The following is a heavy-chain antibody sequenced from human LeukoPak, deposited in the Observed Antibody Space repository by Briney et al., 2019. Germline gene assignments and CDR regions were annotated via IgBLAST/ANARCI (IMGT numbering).Heavy chain of an antibody. V-gene: IGHV4-38-2*02. CDR3: AREGVGGDDY. Sequence: SETLSLTCTVSGYSISSGFYWGWIRQPPGKGLEWIGNIYHSGSTYYNPSLKSRVTISADTSKNQFTLKLSSVTAADTAVYYCAREGVGGDDYWGQGTLVTVSS. D-gene: IGHD1-26*01. CDR2: IYHSGST. CDR1: GYSISSGFY. J-gene: IGHJ4*02.